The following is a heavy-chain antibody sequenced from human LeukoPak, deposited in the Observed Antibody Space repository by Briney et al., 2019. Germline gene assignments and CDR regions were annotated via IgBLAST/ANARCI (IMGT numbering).Heavy chain of an antibody. J-gene: IGHJ4*02. Sequence: SVKISCKASGGTFSSYAISWVRQAPGQGLEWMGRIIPILGIANYAQKFQGRVTITADKSTSTAYMELSSLRSEDTAVYYCALEDGGNPYWGQGTLVTVSS. V-gene: IGHV1-69*04. CDR2: IIPILGIA. D-gene: IGHD4-23*01. CDR1: GGTFSSYA. CDR3: ALEDGGNPY.